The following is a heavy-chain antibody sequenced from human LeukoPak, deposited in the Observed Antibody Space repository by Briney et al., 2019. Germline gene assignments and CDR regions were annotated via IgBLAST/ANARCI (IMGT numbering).Heavy chain of an antibody. D-gene: IGHD4-17*01. J-gene: IGHJ4*02. Sequence: SQTLSLTCTVSGGSISSGVYYWSWIRQPPGKGLERIGYIYYSGSTYYNPSLKSRVTISVDTSKNQFSLKLSSVTAADTAVYYCATRHHDYGDYSPFDYWGQGTLVTVSS. V-gene: IGHV4-30-4*01. CDR1: GGSISSGVYY. CDR2: IYYSGST. CDR3: ATRHHDYGDYSPFDY.